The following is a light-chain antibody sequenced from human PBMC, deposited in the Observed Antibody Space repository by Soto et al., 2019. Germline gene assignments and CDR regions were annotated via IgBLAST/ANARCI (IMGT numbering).Light chain of an antibody. J-gene: IGKJ1*01. CDR3: QQYSNWPPGT. CDR2: GAS. V-gene: IGKV3-15*01. Sequence: EIVMTQSPATLSVSPGERATLSCRASQSVSSTLAWYQQKPGQAPRLLIYGASTRATGIPARFSGSGSGTEFTLTISSLQSEDFAVYYCQQYSNWPPGTFGQGTKVDIK. CDR1: QSVSST.